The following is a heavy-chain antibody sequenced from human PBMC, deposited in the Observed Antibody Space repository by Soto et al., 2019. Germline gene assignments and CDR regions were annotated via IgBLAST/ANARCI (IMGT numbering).Heavy chain of an antibody. J-gene: IGHJ5*02. Sequence: PSDTLSLTCTVSCGSISSYYWTWIRQPSGKGLEWIGRIYTSGSNNHNPSLKSRVTMSVDTSKNQFSLKLSSVTAADTAVYYCAGANWNRGTFDPWGKGTLVTVSS. CDR3: AGANWNRGTFDP. CDR2: IYTSGSN. CDR1: CGSISSYY. D-gene: IGHD1-1*01. V-gene: IGHV4-4*07.